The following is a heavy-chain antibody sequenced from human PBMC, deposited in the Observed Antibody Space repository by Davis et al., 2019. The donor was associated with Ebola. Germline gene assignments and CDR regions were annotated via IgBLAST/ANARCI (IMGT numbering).Heavy chain of an antibody. Sequence: PGGSLRLSCAASGFTFTSYAMSWVRQAPGQGLEWVSSISGTGGTTFHADSVKGRFTISRDNSINMLYLQMNSLRAEDTALYYCARASPPYPAYYYYMDMWGKGTTVTVSS. CDR1: GFTFTSYA. CDR2: ISGTGGTT. V-gene: IGHV3-23*01. CDR3: ARASPPYPAYYYYMDM. J-gene: IGHJ6*03.